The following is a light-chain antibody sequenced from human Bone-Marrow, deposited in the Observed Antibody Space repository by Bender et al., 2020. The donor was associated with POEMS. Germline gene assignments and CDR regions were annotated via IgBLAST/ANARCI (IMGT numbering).Light chain of an antibody. V-gene: IGLV2-11*01. J-gene: IGLJ2*01. CDR3: CSFAGSLVV. CDR2: EVT. CDR1: SSDVGSYNS. Sequence: QSALTQPRSVSGSPGQSVIISCSGTSSDVGSYNSVSWYQQHPGKAPKVMIYEVTKRPPGVPDRFSGSKSGNTASLTISGLQAEDEADYYCCSFAGSLVVFGGGTQLTVL.